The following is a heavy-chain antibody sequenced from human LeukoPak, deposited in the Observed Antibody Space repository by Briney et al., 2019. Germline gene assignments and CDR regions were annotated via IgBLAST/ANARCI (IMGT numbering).Heavy chain of an antibody. D-gene: IGHD4-17*01. V-gene: IGHV3-30-3*01. CDR3: SKKGQHDDYGKPG. CDR1: GFTFSSYA. Sequence: GGSLRLSCAASGFTFSSYAMHWVRQAPGKGLEWVAVISYDGSNKYYADSVKGRFTISRDNSKNTLYLQMNSLRAEDTAVYFCSKKGQHDDYGKPGWGQGTLVTVSS. J-gene: IGHJ4*02. CDR2: ISYDGSNK.